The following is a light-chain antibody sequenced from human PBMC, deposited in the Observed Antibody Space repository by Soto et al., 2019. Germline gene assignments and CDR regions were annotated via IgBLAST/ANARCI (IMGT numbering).Light chain of an antibody. J-gene: IGKJ5*01. Sequence: EIVFTQSASTLSLSPGERATLSCRASQSVSSYLAWYQQKPGQAPRLLIYDASNRATGIPARFSGSGSGTDFTLTISSLEPEDFAVYYCQQRSNWPPITFGQGTRLEI. CDR3: QQRSNWPPIT. CDR1: QSVSSY. CDR2: DAS. V-gene: IGKV3-11*01.